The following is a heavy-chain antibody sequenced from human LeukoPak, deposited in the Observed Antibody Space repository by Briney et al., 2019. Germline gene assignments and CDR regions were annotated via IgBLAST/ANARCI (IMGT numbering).Heavy chain of an antibody. CDR3: ARDRYDSSGYYVDY. D-gene: IGHD3-22*01. CDR2: IIPIFGTA. J-gene: IGHJ4*02. CDR1: GGTFSSYA. V-gene: IGHV1-69*01. Sequence: GASVKVSCXASGGTFSSYAISWVRQAPGQGLEWMGGIIPIFGTANYAQKFQGRVTITADESTSTAYMELSSLRSEDTAVYYCARDRYDSSGYYVDYWGQGTLVTVSS.